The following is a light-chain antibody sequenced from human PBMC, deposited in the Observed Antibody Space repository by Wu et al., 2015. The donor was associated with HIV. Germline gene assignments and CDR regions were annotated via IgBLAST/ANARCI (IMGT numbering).Light chain of an antibody. CDR3: QQFDTSPPDLT. CDR2: GAS. J-gene: IGKJ4*01. CDR1: QSVSSSY. Sequence: EIVLTQSPGTLSLSPGQRATLSCRASQSVSSSYLAWYQQKPGQPPRLLIYGASSRATGIPDRFSGSGSGTDFTLSISRLEPEDFAVYYCQQFDTSPPDLTFGGGTKVEIK. V-gene: IGKV3-20*01.